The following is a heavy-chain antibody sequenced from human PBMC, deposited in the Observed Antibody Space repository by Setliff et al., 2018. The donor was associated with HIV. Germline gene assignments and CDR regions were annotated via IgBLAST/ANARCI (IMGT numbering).Heavy chain of an antibody. Sequence: SETLSLTCAVSGNYIGSGYYWGWIRQSPGKGLEWIGTLYYDGNTYYNPSLKSRVTMSVDTSKNQFSLNLNSVTAADTAVYYCARETIRSGHPSEAGFDFWGQGALVTVSS. CDR3: ARETIRSGHPSEAGFDF. CDR2: LYYDGNT. V-gene: IGHV4-38-2*02. D-gene: IGHD6-19*01. CDR1: GNYIGSGYY. J-gene: IGHJ4*02.